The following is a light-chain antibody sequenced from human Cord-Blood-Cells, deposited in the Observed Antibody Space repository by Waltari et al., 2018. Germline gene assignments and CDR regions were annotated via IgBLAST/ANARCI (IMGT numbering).Light chain of an antibody. J-gene: IGLJ3*02. CDR1: SSDVGSYNI. CDR3: CSYAGSSTFWV. V-gene: IGLV2-23*03. Sequence: QSALTQPASVSGSPGQSITISCTGTSSDVGSYNIVSWYQQHPGKDPKLMIYEGSKRRSGVSNRFSGSKSGNTASLTISGLQAEDEADYYCCSYAGSSTFWVFGGRTKLTVL. CDR2: EGS.